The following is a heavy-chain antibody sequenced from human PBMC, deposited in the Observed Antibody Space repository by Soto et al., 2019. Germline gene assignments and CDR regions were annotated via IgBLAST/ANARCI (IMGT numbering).Heavy chain of an antibody. J-gene: IGHJ4*02. Sequence: GESLKISCKGSGYSFTSYWIGWVRQMPGKGLEWMGIIYPGDSDTRYSPSFQGQVTISADKSISTAYLQWSSLKASDTAMYYCARNGRGTSTGYSYGIPDYWGQGTRVTVSS. D-gene: IGHD5-18*01. V-gene: IGHV5-51*01. CDR2: IYPGDSDT. CDR3: ARNGRGTSTGYSYGIPDY. CDR1: GYSFTSYW.